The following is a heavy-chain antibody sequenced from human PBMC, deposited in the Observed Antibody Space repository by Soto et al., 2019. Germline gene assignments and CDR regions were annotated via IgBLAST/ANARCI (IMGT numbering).Heavy chain of an antibody. CDR2: IIPIFGTA. CDR3: ASEYYYDSSGYYYD. Sequence: ASVKVSCKASGGTFSSYAISWVRQAPGQGLEWMGGIIPIFGTANYAQKFQGRVTITADESTSTAYMELSSLRSEDTAVYYCASEYYYDSSGYYYDWGQGTLVTVSS. D-gene: IGHD3-22*01. J-gene: IGHJ4*02. V-gene: IGHV1-69*13. CDR1: GGTFSSYA.